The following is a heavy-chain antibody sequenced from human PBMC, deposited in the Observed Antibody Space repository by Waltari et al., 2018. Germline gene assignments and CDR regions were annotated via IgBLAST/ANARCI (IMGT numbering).Heavy chain of an antibody. CDR2: IIPIYGTP. Sequence: QVRLVQSGAEVRKPGSSVRVSGEASGGPFGTYAITWVRQAPGQGLEWMAGIIPIYGTPNYAQKFQGRVTIAADASTRTAYMDLSSLRSDDTAVYYCAKRIVGGPFDVWGQGTVVTVSS. CDR1: GGPFGTYA. CDR3: AKRIVGGPFDV. J-gene: IGHJ3*01. V-gene: IGHV1-69*13. D-gene: IGHD1-26*01.